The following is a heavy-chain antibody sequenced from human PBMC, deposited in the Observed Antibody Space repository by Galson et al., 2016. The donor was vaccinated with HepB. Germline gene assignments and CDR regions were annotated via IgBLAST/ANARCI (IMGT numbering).Heavy chain of an antibody. CDR2: IDPSDSNT. CDR3: ARHRRRIPEMDV. CDR1: GYIFTSYW. Sequence: QSGAEVKKPGESLRISCKGSGYIFTSYWISWVRQMPGKGLEWMGRIDPSDSNTNNSPSFEGHVTISVDKSISTAYLQWSSLKASDTAMYYCARHRRRIPEMDVCGQGTTVTVSS. D-gene: IGHD1-14*01. V-gene: IGHV5-10-1*01. J-gene: IGHJ6*02.